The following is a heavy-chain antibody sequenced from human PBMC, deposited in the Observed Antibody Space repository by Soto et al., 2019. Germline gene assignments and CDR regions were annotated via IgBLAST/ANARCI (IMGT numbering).Heavy chain of an antibody. V-gene: IGHV1-18*01. CDR2: TSAHNGNT. J-gene: IGHJ4*02. D-gene: IGHD1-1*01. CDR3: ERGRYGDY. CDR1: GYTFTSYG. Sequence: QVHLVQSGAEVKKPGASVKVSCKASGYTFTSYGITWVRQAPGQELEWMGWTSAHNGNTDYAQKLQGRVIVTRDTSTSTAYMDRRSLISDDTAVYYCERGRYGDYWGQGALVTVSS.